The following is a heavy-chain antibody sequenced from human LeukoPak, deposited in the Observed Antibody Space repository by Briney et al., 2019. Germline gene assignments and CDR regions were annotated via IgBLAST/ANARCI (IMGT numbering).Heavy chain of an antibody. Sequence: PSQTLSLTCAVSGGSISSGGYSWSWIRQPPGKGLEWIGYIYHSGSTYYNPSLKSRVTISVDRSKNQFSLKLSSVTAADTAVYYCARGWGDRPMIVSSWGQGTLVTVSS. J-gene: IGHJ5*02. V-gene: IGHV4-30-2*01. CDR3: ARGWGDRPMIVSS. CDR1: GGSISSGGYS. D-gene: IGHD3-22*01. CDR2: IYHSGST.